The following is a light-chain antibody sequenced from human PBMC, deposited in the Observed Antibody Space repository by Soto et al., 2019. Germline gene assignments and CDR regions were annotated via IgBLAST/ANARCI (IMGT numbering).Light chain of an antibody. CDR1: SSNIGAGYD. J-gene: IGLJ1*01. CDR2: GNS. Sequence: QSVLTQPPSVSGAPGQRVTISCTGSSSNIGAGYDVHWYQQLPGTAPKLLIYGNSNRPSGVPDRFSGSKSGTSASLAITGLQAEDEADDYCQSYDSSLRAFYVFGTGPKVTVL. V-gene: IGLV1-40*01. CDR3: QSYDSSLRAFYV.